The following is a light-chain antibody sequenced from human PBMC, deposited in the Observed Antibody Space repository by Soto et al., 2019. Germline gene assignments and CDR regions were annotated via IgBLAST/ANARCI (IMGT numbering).Light chain of an antibody. Sequence: EVALTQSPVTLSLSPGERATLSCRASQSMSSTFLAWYQQKPGQAPRLLIYGASNRATGTPDRFSGSGSGTDFTLTITRLEPEDFAVYYCQQYGSSPQTFGQGTKVDIK. V-gene: IGKV3-20*01. CDR3: QQYGSSPQT. CDR2: GAS. J-gene: IGKJ1*01. CDR1: QSMSSTF.